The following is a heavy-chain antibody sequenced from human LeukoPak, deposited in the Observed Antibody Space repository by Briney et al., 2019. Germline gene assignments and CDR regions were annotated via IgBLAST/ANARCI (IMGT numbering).Heavy chain of an antibody. CDR2: IYYSGST. Sequence: SETLSLTCTVSGGSISSSSYYWGWIRQPPGKGLEWIGYIYYSGSTNYNPSLKSRVTISVDTSKNQFSLKLSSVTAADTAVYYCARYSGDSSGPYYFDYWGQGTLVTVSS. J-gene: IGHJ4*02. V-gene: IGHV4-61*05. D-gene: IGHD3-22*01. CDR3: ARYSGDSSGPYYFDY. CDR1: GGSISSSSYY.